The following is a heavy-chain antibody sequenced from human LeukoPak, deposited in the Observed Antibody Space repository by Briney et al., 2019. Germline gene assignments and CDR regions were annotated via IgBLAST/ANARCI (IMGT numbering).Heavy chain of an antibody. D-gene: IGHD5-18*01. J-gene: IGHJ4*02. CDR3: ARGEPNSYGFEEPSARFDY. CDR1: GGSISSSSYY. CDR2: IYYSGST. Sequence: SETLSLTCTVSGGSISSSSYYWGWIRQPPGKGLEWIGSIYYSGSTYYNPSLKSRVTISVDTSKNQFSLKLSSVTAADTAVYYCARGEPNSYGFEEPSARFDYWGQGTLVTVSS. V-gene: IGHV4-39*07.